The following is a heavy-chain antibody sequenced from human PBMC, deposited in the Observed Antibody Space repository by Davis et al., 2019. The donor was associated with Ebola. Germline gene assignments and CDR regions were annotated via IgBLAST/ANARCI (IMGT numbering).Heavy chain of an antibody. V-gene: IGHV6-1*01. D-gene: IGHD5-18*01. CDR3: ARGWLRAGLDV. Sequence: HSQTLSLTCAISGDSVSGHSGAWNWIRQSPSRGLEWLGRTYYTPTKWYNDYAESVRSRLSVNADTSKNQLSLQLNSVTPEDTALYYCARGWLRAGLDVWGEGTTVTVSS. CDR2: TYYTPTKWYN. CDR1: GDSVSGHSGA. J-gene: IGHJ6*04.